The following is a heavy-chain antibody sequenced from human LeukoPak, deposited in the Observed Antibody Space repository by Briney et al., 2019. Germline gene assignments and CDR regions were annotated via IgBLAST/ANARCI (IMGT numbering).Heavy chain of an antibody. V-gene: IGHV4-4*07. Sequence: PSETLSLTCTVSGGSISGYYWSWIRQPAGKGLEWIGRIYTSGTSNYNPSLKSRVTMSVDTSKNQFSVKLSSVTAADTAVYYCARGDFWSGFYNYWGQGILGTVSS. D-gene: IGHD3-3*01. CDR2: IYTSGTS. J-gene: IGHJ4*02. CDR1: GGSISGYY. CDR3: ARGDFWSGFYNY.